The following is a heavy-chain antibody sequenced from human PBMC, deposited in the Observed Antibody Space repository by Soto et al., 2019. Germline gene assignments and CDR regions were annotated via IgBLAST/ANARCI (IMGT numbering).Heavy chain of an antibody. CDR3: ATDDYGGNDYYFDY. Sequence: QVQLVQSGAEVKKPGSSVKVSCKASGGTFSSYAISWVRQAPGQGLEWMGGIIPIFGTANYAQKFQGRVTITADESTSTDYMELSSLRSEDTAVYYCATDDYGGNDYYFDYWGQGTLVTVSS. V-gene: IGHV1-69*01. CDR1: GGTFSSYA. D-gene: IGHD4-17*01. CDR2: IIPIFGTA. J-gene: IGHJ4*02.